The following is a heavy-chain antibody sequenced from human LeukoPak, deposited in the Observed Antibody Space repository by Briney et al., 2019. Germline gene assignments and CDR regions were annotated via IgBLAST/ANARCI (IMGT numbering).Heavy chain of an antibody. CDR1: GYTFISYG. V-gene: IGHV1-18*01. CDR3: ARTLDSGTYDTFDF. D-gene: IGHD1-26*01. J-gene: IGHJ4*02. CDR2: ISVYNGNT. Sequence: ASVKVSCKASGYTFISYGISWVRQAPGQGLEWMGWISVYNGNTNYAQKLQGRVTMTTDTSTSTAYMELRSLRSDDTAVYYCARTLDSGTYDTFDFWDQGTLVTVSS.